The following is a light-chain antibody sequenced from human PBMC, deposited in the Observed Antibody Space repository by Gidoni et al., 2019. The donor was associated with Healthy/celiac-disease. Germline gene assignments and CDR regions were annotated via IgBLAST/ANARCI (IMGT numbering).Light chain of an antibody. V-gene: IGKV2D-29*01. Sequence: IVMTQSPLSLSVTPGQPASIACRSNQSLLHSVGKTYLDWYLQKSVQPPQLLIYEVSNRYSGVPDRFSGSGSGTDFTLKISRVEAEDVGVYYCMQSIQFPCSFGQGTKLEIK. CDR1: QSLLHSVGKTY. CDR3: MQSIQFPCS. CDR2: EVS. J-gene: IGKJ2*04.